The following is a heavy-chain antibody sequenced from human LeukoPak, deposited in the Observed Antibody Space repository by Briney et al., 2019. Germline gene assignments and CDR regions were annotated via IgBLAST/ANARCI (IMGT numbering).Heavy chain of an antibody. CDR3: ARADGAAVREGAFDI. V-gene: IGHV4-59*11. CDR1: GGSISSHY. J-gene: IGHJ3*02. CDR2: IYYSGST. D-gene: IGHD6-6*01. Sequence: SETLSLTCTVSGGSISSHYWSWIRQPPGKGLEWIGYIYYSGSTNYNPSLKSRVTISVDTSKNQFSLKLSSVIAADTAVYYCARADGAAVREGAFDIWGQGTMVTVSS.